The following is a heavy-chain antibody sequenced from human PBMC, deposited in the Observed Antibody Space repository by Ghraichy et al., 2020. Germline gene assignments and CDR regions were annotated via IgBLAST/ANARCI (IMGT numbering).Heavy chain of an antibody. D-gene: IGHD3-10*01. J-gene: IGHJ6*02. Sequence: SETLSLTCAVYGGSFSGYYWSWIRQPPGKGLEWIGEINHSGSTNYNPSLKSRVTISVDTSKNQFSLKLSSVTAADTAVYYCARGGREYGSGPGEYGMDVWGQGTTVTVSS. V-gene: IGHV4-34*01. CDR2: INHSGST. CDR1: GGSFSGYY. CDR3: ARGGREYGSGPGEYGMDV.